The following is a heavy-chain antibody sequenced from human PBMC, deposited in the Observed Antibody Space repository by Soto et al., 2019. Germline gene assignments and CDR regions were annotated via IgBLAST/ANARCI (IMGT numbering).Heavy chain of an antibody. J-gene: IGHJ4*02. CDR1: GFDLTIFA. CDR3: AKDEGVGGTLGLFDY. V-gene: IGHV3-30*18. Sequence: QVQLVESGGGAVKPGGSLRLSFLAPGFDLTIFAMHWVRQAQGKGLESVAVMSSDGSKIHHTDSVKGRFTISRDNSKNTLYLQMNSLRKEDTAVYFCAKDEGVGGTLGLFDYWGQGTLVSVSS. CDR2: MSSDGSKI. D-gene: IGHD1-26*01.